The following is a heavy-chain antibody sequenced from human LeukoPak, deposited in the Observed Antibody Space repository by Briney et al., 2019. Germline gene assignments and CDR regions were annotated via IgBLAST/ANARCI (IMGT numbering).Heavy chain of an antibody. CDR3: ARETTYYYDSSGDY. Sequence: ASVKVSCKASGYTFTSYGISWVRQAPGQGLEWMGWISAYNGNTNYAQRLQGRVTMTTDTSTSTAYMELRSLRSDDTAVYYCARETTYYYDSSGDYWGQGTLVTVSS. J-gene: IGHJ4*02. CDR2: ISAYNGNT. CDR1: GYTFTSYG. D-gene: IGHD3-22*01. V-gene: IGHV1-18*01.